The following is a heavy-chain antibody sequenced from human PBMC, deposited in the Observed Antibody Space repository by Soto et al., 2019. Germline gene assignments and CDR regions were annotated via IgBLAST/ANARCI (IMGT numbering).Heavy chain of an antibody. J-gene: IGHJ6*02. CDR3: AKWGIVGATQRSYAYYYGMDV. V-gene: IGHV3-23*01. CDR1: GFTFSSYA. D-gene: IGHD1-26*01. Sequence: GGSLRLSCAASGFTFSSYAMSWVRQAPGKGLEWVSAISGSGGSTYYADSVKGRFTISRDNSKNTLYLQMNSLRAEDTAVEYCAKWGIVGATQRSYAYYYGMDVWGQGTTVTVSS. CDR2: ISGSGGST.